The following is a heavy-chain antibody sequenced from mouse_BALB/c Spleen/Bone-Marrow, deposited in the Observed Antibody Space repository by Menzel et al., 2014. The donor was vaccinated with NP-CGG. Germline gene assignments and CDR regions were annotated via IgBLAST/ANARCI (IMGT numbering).Heavy chain of an antibody. J-gene: IGHJ1*01. Sequence: EVKLVESGGGLVKPGGSLKLSCAASGFTFSDYYMYWVRQTPEKRLEWVATISDGGSYTYYPDSVKGRFTISRDNAKNNLYLQMTSLKSEDTAMYYCARDSYHYGSSYWYFDVWGAGTTVTVSS. D-gene: IGHD1-1*01. CDR2: ISDGGSYT. V-gene: IGHV5-4*02. CDR1: GFTFSDYY. CDR3: ARDSYHYGSSYWYFDV.